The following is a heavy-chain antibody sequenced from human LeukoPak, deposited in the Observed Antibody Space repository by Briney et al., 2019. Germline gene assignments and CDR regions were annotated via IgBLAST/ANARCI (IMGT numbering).Heavy chain of an antibody. D-gene: IGHD3-22*01. CDR1: GFTFSSYA. J-gene: IGHJ4*02. CDR3: AKEKGYYDSSGYLVY. V-gene: IGHV3-23*01. Sequence: GGSLRLSCAASGFTFSSYAMSWVRQAPGKGLEWVSAISGSGGSTYYADSAKGRFTISRDNSKNTLYLQMNSLRAEDTAVYYCAKEKGYYDSSGYLVYWGQGTLVTVSS. CDR2: ISGSGGST.